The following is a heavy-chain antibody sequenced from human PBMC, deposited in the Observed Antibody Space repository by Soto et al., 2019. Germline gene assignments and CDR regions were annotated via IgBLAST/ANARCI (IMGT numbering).Heavy chain of an antibody. CDR2: IIPIVGLT. V-gene: IGHV1-69*02. Sequence: QVQLLQSGSEVKKPGSSVKVSCRASGGSLSSYPVTWVRQAPGQGLEWMGRIIPIVGLTNYAQKFQGRVTMSADKSTSTAYMELSSLRSDNTAVYYCARPTGGHDAGGNNIDVLGKGTTVNVSS. CDR3: ARPTGGHDAGGNNIDV. J-gene: IGHJ6*03. CDR1: GGSLSSYP. D-gene: IGHD2-8*02.